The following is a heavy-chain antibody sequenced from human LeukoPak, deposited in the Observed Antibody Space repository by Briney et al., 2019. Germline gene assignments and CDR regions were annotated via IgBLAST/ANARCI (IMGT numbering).Heavy chain of an antibody. CDR2: IKQDGSEK. Sequence: GGSLRLSCAASGFTFSGYWMSWVRQAPGKGLEWVATIKQDGSEKTYVDSVEGRFTSSRDNAKCSLFLQMDSLRAEDAAVYYCARFGMDAAIDYWGQGTLVTVSS. CDR1: GFTFSGYW. CDR3: ARFGMDAAIDY. D-gene: IGHD2-15*01. J-gene: IGHJ4*02. V-gene: IGHV3-7*01.